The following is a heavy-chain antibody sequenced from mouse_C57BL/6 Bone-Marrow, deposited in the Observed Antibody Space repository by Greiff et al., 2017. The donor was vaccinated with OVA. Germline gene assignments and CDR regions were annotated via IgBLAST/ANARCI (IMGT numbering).Heavy chain of an antibody. D-gene: IGHD2-3*01. CDR1: GYAFSSSW. J-gene: IGHJ2*01. V-gene: IGHV1-82*01. Sequence: VQLQESGPELVKPGASVKISCKASGYAFSSSWMNWVKQRPGKGLEWIGRIYPGDGDTNYNGKFKGKATLTADKSSSTAYMQLSSLPSEDSAFYFCARHEDGYYASYFDYWGQGTTLTVSS. CDR2: IYPGDGDT. CDR3: ARHEDGYYASYFDY.